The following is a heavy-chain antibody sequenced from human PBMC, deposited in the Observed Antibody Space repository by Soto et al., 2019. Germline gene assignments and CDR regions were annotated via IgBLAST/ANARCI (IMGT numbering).Heavy chain of an antibody. D-gene: IGHD2-15*01. J-gene: IGHJ4*02. CDR3: ARDRCSGGSCYYRNLDY. V-gene: IGHV3-11*01. CDR2: ISSSGSTI. Sequence: GSLRLSCAASGFTFSDYYMSWIRQAPGKGLEWVSYISSSGSTIYYADSVKGRFTISRDNAKNSLYLQMNSLRAEDTAVYYCARDRCSGGSCYYRNLDYWGQGTLVTVSS. CDR1: GFTFSDYY.